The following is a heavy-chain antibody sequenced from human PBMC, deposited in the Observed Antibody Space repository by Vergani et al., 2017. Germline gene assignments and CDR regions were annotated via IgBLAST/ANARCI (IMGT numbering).Heavy chain of an antibody. Sequence: QITLKESGPTLVKPTQPLPLTCTFSGFSLSTSGVGVGWIRQPPGKALEWLSLIYWDDDKRYSPSLKSRITITKDTSKTQVVLTMTNMDPVDTATYYCARTYYYGSGSYYFYYWGQGTLVTVSS. CDR3: ARTYYYGSGSYYFYY. J-gene: IGHJ4*02. V-gene: IGHV2-5*02. CDR1: GFSLSTSGVG. D-gene: IGHD3-10*01. CDR2: IYWDDDK.